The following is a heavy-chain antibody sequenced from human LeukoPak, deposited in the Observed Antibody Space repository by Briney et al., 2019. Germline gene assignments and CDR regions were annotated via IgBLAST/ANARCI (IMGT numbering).Heavy chain of an antibody. CDR2: ISYDGSNK. CDR3: ARGQYYYGSSGNIYFDY. J-gene: IGHJ4*02. V-gene: IGHV3-30*03. D-gene: IGHD3-22*01. CDR1: GFTFSSYG. Sequence: PGGSLRLSCAASGFTFSSYGMHWVRLAPGKGLEWVAVISYDGSNKYYADSVKGRFTISRDNSKNTLYLQRNSLRAEDTAVYYCARGQYYYGSSGNIYFDYWGQGTLVTVSS.